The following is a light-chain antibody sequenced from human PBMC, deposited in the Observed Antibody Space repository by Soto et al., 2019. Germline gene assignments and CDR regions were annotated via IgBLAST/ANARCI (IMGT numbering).Light chain of an antibody. CDR2: GAS. CDR3: QEYYGAVT. CDR1: QSVFYISNQKNY. V-gene: IGKV4-1*01. J-gene: IGKJ4*01. Sequence: DIVMTQSPDSLAVSLGERATINCKSSQSVFYISNQKNYLAWYQQRPGQPPKLLIYGASTRESGVPDRFSCSGSGTDFTLTIGSLQAEGVAVYYCQEYYGAVTFGGGTKVESK.